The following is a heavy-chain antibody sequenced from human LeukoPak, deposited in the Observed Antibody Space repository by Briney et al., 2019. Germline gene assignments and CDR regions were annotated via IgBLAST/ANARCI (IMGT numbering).Heavy chain of an antibody. V-gene: IGHV4-61*02. J-gene: IGHJ2*01. Sequence: KPSQTLSLTCTVSGGSISSGSYYWSWIRQPAGKGLEWIGRIYTSGSTNYNPSLKSRVTVSVDTSKNQFSLKLSSVTAADPAVYYCAXEXPYQLLLYFDLWGRGTLVTVSS. CDR2: IYTSGST. D-gene: IGHD2-2*01. CDR1: GGSISSGSYY. CDR3: AXEXPYQLLLYFDL.